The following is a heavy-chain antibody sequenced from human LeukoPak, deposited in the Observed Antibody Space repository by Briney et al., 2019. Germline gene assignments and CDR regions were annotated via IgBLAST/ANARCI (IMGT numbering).Heavy chain of an antibody. CDR1: GFTFSSYA. CDR3: AKDYDYVWGSYRYPPFYFDY. Sequence: GGSLRLSCAASGFTFSSYAMSWVRQAPGKGLEWVSAISGSGGSTYYADSVKGRFTISRDNSKNTLYLQMNSLRAEGTAVYYCAKDYDYVWGSYRYPPFYFDYWGQGTLVTVSS. J-gene: IGHJ4*02. D-gene: IGHD3-16*02. V-gene: IGHV3-23*01. CDR2: ISGSGGST.